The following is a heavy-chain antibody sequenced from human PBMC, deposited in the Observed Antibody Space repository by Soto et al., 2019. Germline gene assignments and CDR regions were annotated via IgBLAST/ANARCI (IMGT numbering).Heavy chain of an antibody. CDR1: GGSFSGYY. V-gene: IGHV4-34*01. D-gene: IGHD3-9*01. CDR2: VYHNGST. J-gene: IGHJ4*02. CDR3: GRLEGLATISYYFDY. Sequence: SETLSLTCSVFGGSFSGYYWTWIRQSPGKGLEWIGGVYHNGSTNYNPSLESRVTISVDKSKNQFSLKLMSLSAADTAVYYCGRLEGLATISYYFDYWGQGALVTVSS.